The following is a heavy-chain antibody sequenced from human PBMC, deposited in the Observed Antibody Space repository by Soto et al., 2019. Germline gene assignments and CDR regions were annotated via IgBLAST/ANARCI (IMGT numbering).Heavy chain of an antibody. CDR3: AREMVRGVIISRNWFDP. CDR1: GYTFTSYG. CDR2: INPSGGST. J-gene: IGHJ5*02. V-gene: IGHV1-46*03. D-gene: IGHD3-10*01. Sequence: ASVKVSCKASGYTFTSYGISWVRQAPGQGLEWMGIINPSGGSTSYAQKFQGRVTMTRDTSTSTVYMELSSLRSEDTAVYYCAREMVRGVIISRNWFDPWGQGTLVTVS.